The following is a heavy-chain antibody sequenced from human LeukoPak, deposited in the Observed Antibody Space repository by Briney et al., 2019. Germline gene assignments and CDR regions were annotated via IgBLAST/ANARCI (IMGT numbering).Heavy chain of an antibody. CDR3: TTAHCSSTSCRF. CDR2: IKSKTDGGTT. J-gene: IGHJ4*02. V-gene: IGHV3-15*01. D-gene: IGHD2-2*01. CDR1: GFTVSSNY. Sequence: GGSLRLSCAASGFTVSSNYMSWVRQAPGKGLEWVGRIKSKTDGGTTDYAAPVKGRFTISRDDSKNTLYMQMNSLKTEDAAVYYCTTAHCSSTSCRFWGQGTLVTVSS.